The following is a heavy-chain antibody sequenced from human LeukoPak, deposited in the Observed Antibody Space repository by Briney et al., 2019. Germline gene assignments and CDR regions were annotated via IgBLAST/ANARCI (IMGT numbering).Heavy chain of an antibody. CDR3: ARTRRSGYSYGLNFDY. CDR1: GASISSSSYY. Sequence: SETLSLTCTVSGASISSSSYYWGWIRQPPGTGLEWVGSIYYSGGTYYNPSLKSRVTISVDTSKNQFSLKLSSVTAADTAVYYCARTRRSGYSYGLNFDYWGQGTLVTVSS. V-gene: IGHV4-39*07. CDR2: IYYSGGT. J-gene: IGHJ4*02. D-gene: IGHD5-18*01.